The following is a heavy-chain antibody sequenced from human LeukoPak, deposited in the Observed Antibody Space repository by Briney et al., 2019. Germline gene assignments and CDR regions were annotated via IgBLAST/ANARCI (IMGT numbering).Heavy chain of an antibody. CDR1: GFTFSDYY. CDR3: ARRKSGTYGSWIDY. J-gene: IGHJ4*02. Sequence: PGGSLRLSCAASGFTFSDYYMSWIRQAPGKGLEWVSYISRSSTYTNYAASVKGRFSISRDNAKNSLYLQMNSLRAEDTAVYYCARRKSGTYGSWIDYWGQGTVVTVSS. V-gene: IGHV3-11*03. D-gene: IGHD1-26*01. CDR2: ISRSSTYT.